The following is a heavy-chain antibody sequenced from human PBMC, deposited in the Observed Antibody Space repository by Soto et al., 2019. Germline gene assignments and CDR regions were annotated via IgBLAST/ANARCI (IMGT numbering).Heavy chain of an antibody. CDR2: IYYSGST. V-gene: IGHV4-31*03. D-gene: IGHD2-15*01. CDR1: GGSISSGGYY. J-gene: IGHJ3*02. CDR3: ASCIGGSCYSGNDAFDI. Sequence: PSETLSLTCTVSGGSISSGGYYWSWIRQHPGKGLEWIGYIYYSGSTYYNPSLKSRVTISVDTSKSQFSLKLSSVTAADTAVYYCASCIGGSCYSGNDAFDIWGQGTMVTVSS.